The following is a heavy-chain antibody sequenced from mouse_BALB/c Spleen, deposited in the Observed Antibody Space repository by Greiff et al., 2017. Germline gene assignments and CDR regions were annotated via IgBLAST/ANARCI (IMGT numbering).Heavy chain of an antibody. V-gene: IGHV1-82*01. J-gene: IGHJ2*01. Sequence: QVQLQQSGPELVKPGASVKISCKASGYAFSSSWMNWVKQRPGQGLEWIGRIYPGDGDTNYNGKFKGKATLTADKSSSTAYMQLSSLTSVDSAVYFCKFNYYGSSYYFDYWGQGTTLTVSS. CDR2: IYPGDGDT. CDR1: GYAFSSSW. CDR3: KFNYYGSSYYFDY. D-gene: IGHD1-1*01.